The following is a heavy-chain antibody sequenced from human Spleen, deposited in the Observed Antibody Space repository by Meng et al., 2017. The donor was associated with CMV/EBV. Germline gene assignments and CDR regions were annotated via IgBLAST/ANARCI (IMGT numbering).Heavy chain of an antibody. Sequence: QVQLQQWGAGLLKPSETLSLTCAVYGGSFSGYYWSWIRQPPGKGLEWIGEINHSGSTNYNPSLKSRVTISVDTSKNQFSLKLSSVTAADTAVYYCARGFHPGIAAAGHFDYWGQGTLVTVAS. D-gene: IGHD6-13*01. V-gene: IGHV4-34*01. CDR2: INHSGST. CDR1: GGSFSGYY. CDR3: ARGFHPGIAAAGHFDY. J-gene: IGHJ4*02.